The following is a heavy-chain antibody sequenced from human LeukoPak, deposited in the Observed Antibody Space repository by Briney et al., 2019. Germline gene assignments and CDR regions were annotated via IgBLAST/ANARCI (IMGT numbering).Heavy chain of an antibody. CDR3: SKDNYYDKVFDY. V-gene: IGHV3-23*01. CDR1: GFTFSSYA. J-gene: IGHJ4*02. CDR2: ISDSGGST. D-gene: IGHD3-16*01. Sequence: GGSLRLSCAASGFTFSSYAMSWVRQAPGKGLEWVSAISDSGGSTYYADSVKGRFTISRDNSKNTLYLQMNSLSAEDTAVYYCSKDNYYDKVFDYWGQGTLVTVSS.